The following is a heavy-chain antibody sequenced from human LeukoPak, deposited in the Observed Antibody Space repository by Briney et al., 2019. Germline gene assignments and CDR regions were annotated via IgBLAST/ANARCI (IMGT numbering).Heavy chain of an antibody. CDR1: GFTFSSYW. D-gene: IGHD6-13*01. V-gene: IGHV3-7*01. Sequence: QSGGSLRLSCAASGFTFSSYWMSWVRQAPGKGLEWVANIKQDGSEKYYVDSVKGRFTISRDNAKNSLYLQMNSLRAEDTAVYYCASFGSSWYFYYYMDVWGKGTTVTVSS. CDR2: IKQDGSEK. CDR3: ASFGSSWYFYYYMDV. J-gene: IGHJ6*03.